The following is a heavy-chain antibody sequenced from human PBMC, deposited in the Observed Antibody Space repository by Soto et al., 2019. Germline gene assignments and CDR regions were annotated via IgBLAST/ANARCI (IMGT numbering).Heavy chain of an antibody. CDR3: ARTSAAGKYYYGMDV. CDR2: IYPGDSDT. V-gene: IGHV5-51*01. J-gene: IGHJ6*02. CDR1: GYSFTSYW. Sequence: HGESLKISCKGSGYSFTSYWIGWVRQMPGKGLEWMGIIYPGDSDTRYSPSFQGQVTISADKSISTAYLQWSSLKASDTAMYYCARTSAAGKYYYGMDVRGQATTVTVSS. D-gene: IGHD6-13*01.